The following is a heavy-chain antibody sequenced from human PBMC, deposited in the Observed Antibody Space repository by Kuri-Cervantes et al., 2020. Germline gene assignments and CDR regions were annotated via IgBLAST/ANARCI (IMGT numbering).Heavy chain of an antibody. J-gene: IGHJ6*02. CDR3: ARAKAIFGARESGMDV. V-gene: IGHV4-59*01. Sequence: SETLSLTCTVSGGSISSYYWSWIRQPPGKGLEWIGYIYYSGSTNYNPSLKSRVTISVDTSKNQFSLKLSSVTAVDTAVYYCARAKAIFGARESGMDVWGQGTTVTVSS. CDR1: GGSISSYY. D-gene: IGHD3-3*01. CDR2: IYYSGST.